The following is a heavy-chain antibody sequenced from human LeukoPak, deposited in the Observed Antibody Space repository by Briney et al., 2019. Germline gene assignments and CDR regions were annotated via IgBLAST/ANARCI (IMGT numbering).Heavy chain of an antibody. D-gene: IGHD2-15*01. CDR2: INTDTGNP. J-gene: IGHJ4*02. Sequence: GASVKVSCKASGYTFTTYAMNWVRQAPGQGLEWMGWINTDTGNPTYAQGFTGRFVFSLDTSVSTAYLQISSLKAEDTAVYYRARASCTGGTCPTFIDFWGQGTLVTVSS. V-gene: IGHV7-4-1*02. CDR3: ARASCTGGTCPTFIDF. CDR1: GYTFTTYA.